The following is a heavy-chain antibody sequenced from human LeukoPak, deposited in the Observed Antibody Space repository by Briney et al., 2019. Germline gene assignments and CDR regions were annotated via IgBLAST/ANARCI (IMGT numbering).Heavy chain of an antibody. D-gene: IGHD5-12*01. V-gene: IGHV1-24*01. CDR1: GYTLTELS. J-gene: IGHJ6*02. CDR3: ARSKWLQDYYYYGMDV. Sequence: GASVKVSCKVSGYTLTELSMHWVRQAPGKGLEWMGGFDPEDGETIYAQKFQGRVTMTEDTSTDTAYMELSSLRSEDTAVYYCARSKWLQDYYYYGMDVWGQGTTVTVSS. CDR2: FDPEDGET.